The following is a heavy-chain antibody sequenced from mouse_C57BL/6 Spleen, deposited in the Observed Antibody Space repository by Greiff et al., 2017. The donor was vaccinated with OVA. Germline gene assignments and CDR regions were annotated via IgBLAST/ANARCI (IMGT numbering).Heavy chain of an antibody. D-gene: IGHD2-3*01. CDR2: FYPGSGSI. CDR3: ARHERDGYYNYAMDY. J-gene: IGHJ4*01. V-gene: IGHV1-62-2*01. Sequence: VKVVESGAELVKPGASVKLSCKASGYTFTEYTIHWVKQRSGQGLEWIGWFYPGSGSIKYNEKFKDKATLTADKSSSTVYMELSRLTSEDSAVYFCARHERDGYYNYAMDYWGQGTSVTVSS. CDR1: GYTFTEYT.